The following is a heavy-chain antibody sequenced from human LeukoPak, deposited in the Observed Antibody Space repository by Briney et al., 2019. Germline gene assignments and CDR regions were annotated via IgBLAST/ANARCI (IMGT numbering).Heavy chain of an antibody. D-gene: IGHD4-17*01. Sequence: SETLSLTCAVYGGSFSGYHWSWIRQPPGKGLEWIGEINHSGSTNYNPSLKSRVTISVDTSKNQFSLKLSSVTAADTAVYYCARRYYGDYAAWGQGTLVTVSS. CDR1: GGSFSGYH. J-gene: IGHJ5*02. V-gene: IGHV4-34*01. CDR3: ARRYYGDYAA. CDR2: INHSGST.